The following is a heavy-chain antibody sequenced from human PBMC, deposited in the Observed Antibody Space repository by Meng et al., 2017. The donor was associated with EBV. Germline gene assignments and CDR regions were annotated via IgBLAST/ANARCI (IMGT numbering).Heavy chain of an antibody. V-gene: IGHV2-5*02. CDR3: AHRRDEYSSSWYGWFDP. Sequence: TLKESGPTLVQPTQTLTLTCTFSGFSLSTSGVGVGWIRQPPGKALEWLALIYWDDDKRYSPSLKSRLTITKDTSKNQVVLTMTNMDPVDTATYYCAHRRDEYSSSWYGWFDPWGQGTLVTVSS. CDR1: GFSLSTSGVG. J-gene: IGHJ5*02. D-gene: IGHD6-13*01. CDR2: IYWDDDK.